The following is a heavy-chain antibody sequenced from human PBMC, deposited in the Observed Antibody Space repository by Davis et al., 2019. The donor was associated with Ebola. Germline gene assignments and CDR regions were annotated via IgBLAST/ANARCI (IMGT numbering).Heavy chain of an antibody. CDR1: GFTFSNYA. V-gene: IGHV3-23*01. D-gene: IGHD5-12*01. CDR2: IGDRGDNT. Sequence: GESLKISCTEFGFTFSNYAMSWVRQGPGKGLEWVSTIGDRGDNTYYADSVKGRFTISRENAKNTLFLQINTLRAEDTAVYYCAKDIYSGYARLRPGAFDIWGQGTMVTVSS. CDR3: AKDIYSGYARLRPGAFDI. J-gene: IGHJ3*02.